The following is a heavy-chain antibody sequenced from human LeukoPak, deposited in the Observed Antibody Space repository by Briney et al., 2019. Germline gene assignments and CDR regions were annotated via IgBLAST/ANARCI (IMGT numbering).Heavy chain of an antibody. J-gene: IGHJ3*01. CDR1: GVTFSSYS. V-gene: IGHV3-21*03. CDR2: ISSSSSYI. CDR3: AGDIACGALAL. Sequence: PGGSLRLSCAASGVTFSSYSMNWIRQAPGKGLEWVSSISSSSSYIYYADSVKGRFTISKDNAKNSLYLQINSRKGGVIVGSLCAGDIACGALALWAEGPMVSVFS. D-gene: IGHD6-13*01.